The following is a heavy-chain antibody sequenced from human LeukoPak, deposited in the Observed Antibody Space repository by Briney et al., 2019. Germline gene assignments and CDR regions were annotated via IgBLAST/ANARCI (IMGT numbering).Heavy chain of an antibody. CDR1: GFTFSSYA. CDR3: ARDVSWGSGIDY. D-gene: IGHD7-27*01. Sequence: GGSLRLSCAASGFTFSSYAMHWVRQAPGKGLEWVSAMSGSGGFTYYADSVKGRFTISRDNSKNTLYLQMNSLRAEDTAVYYCARDVSWGSGIDYWGQGTLVTVSS. V-gene: IGHV3-23*01. J-gene: IGHJ4*02. CDR2: MSGSGGFT.